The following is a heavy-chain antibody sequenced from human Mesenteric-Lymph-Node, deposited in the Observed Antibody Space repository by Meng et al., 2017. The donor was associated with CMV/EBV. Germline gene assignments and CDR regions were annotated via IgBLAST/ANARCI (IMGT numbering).Heavy chain of an antibody. D-gene: IGHD2-2*02. CDR3: AKGVVPAAISVSHFDY. CDR1: GFTFSSYA. V-gene: IGHV3-23*01. J-gene: IGHJ4*02. Sequence: GFTFSSYAMSWVRQAPGKGLEWVSAISGSGGSTYYADSVKGRFTISRDNSKNTLYLQMNSLRAEDTAVYYCAKGVVPAAISVSHFDYWGQGTLVTVSS. CDR2: ISGSGGST.